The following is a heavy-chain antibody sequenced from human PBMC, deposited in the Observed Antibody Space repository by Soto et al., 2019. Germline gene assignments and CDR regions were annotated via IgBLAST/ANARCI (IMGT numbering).Heavy chain of an antibody. J-gene: IGHJ4*02. CDR2: IIPIFGTA. D-gene: IGHD6-19*01. V-gene: IGHV1-69*06. Sequence: QVQLVQSGAEVKKPGSSVKVSCKASGGTFSSYAISWVRQAPGQGLEWMGGIIPIFGTANYAQKFQGRVTITADKSTSTAYMELSSLRSEDTAVYYCAIEKQWLPTVVYYFDYWGQGPLVTVSS. CDR1: GGTFSSYA. CDR3: AIEKQWLPTVVYYFDY.